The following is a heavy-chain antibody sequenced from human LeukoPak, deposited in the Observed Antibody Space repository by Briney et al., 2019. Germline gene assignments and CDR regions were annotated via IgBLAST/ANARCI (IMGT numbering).Heavy chain of an antibody. CDR2: VSWDGETT. V-gene: IGHV3-43*01. J-gene: IGHJ4*02. Sequence: PGGSLRLSCTGSGFIFDDYIMHWVRQAPGKGLEWVSLVSWDGETTNYADSVRGRFTISRDNRRNSLYLQMHSLSTEDTALYFCAKDPRVYGSGLHGFDYWGQGTLVTVSS. D-gene: IGHD3-10*01. CDR1: GFIFDDYI. CDR3: AKDPRVYGSGLHGFDY.